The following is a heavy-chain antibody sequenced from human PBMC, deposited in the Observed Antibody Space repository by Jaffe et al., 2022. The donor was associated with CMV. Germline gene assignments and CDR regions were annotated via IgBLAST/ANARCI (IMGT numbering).Heavy chain of an antibody. J-gene: IGHJ4*02. CDR2: ISGSGGST. Sequence: EVQLVESGGGLVQPGGSLRLSCAASGFTFSSYAMSWVRQAPGKGLEWVSAISGSGGSTYYADSVKGRFTISRDNSKNTLYLQMNSLRAEDTAVYYCAKEAGATYYYDSSGYYLPYYFDYWGQGTLVTVSS. CDR1: GFTFSSYA. V-gene: IGHV3-23*04. D-gene: IGHD3-22*01. CDR3: AKEAGATYYYDSSGYYLPYYFDY.